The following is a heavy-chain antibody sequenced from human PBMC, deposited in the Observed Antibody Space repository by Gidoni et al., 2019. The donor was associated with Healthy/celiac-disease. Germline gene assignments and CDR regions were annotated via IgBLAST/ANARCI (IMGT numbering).Heavy chain of an antibody. D-gene: IGHD3-9*01. CDR1: GFPFSSYR. V-gene: IGHV3-21*01. J-gene: IGHJ6*03. Sequence: EVQLVESGGGLVKPGWSLRLSCAASGFPFSSYRMNWVRQAPGKGLEWVSSISSSSSYIYYADSVKGRFTISGDNAKNSLYLQMNSLRAEDTAVYYCARVYYDIFYYMDVWGKGTTVTVSS. CDR3: ARVYYDIFYYMDV. CDR2: ISSSSSYI.